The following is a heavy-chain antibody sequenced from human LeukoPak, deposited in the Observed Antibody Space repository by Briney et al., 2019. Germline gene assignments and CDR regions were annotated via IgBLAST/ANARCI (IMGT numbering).Heavy chain of an antibody. CDR3: ARVVDYYGSGSSNCFDY. CDR2: IGTAGDT. Sequence: GGSLRLSCAASGFTLSNFAMHWVRQATGKGLEWVSAIGTAGDTFYPGSVKGRFTISRENAKNSLYLQMNNLRAEDTAVYYCARVVDYYGSGSSNCFDYWGQGTLVTVSS. D-gene: IGHD3-10*01. V-gene: IGHV3-13*01. CDR1: GFTLSNFA. J-gene: IGHJ4*02.